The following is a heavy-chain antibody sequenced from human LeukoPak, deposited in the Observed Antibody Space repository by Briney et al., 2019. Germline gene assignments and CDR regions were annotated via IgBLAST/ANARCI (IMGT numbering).Heavy chain of an antibody. D-gene: IGHD3-10*01. CDR3: ARDLYGSGSLDY. J-gene: IGHJ4*02. V-gene: IGHV1-2*02. Sequence: ASVKVSCKASGYTFTGYYMHWVQQAPGQGLEWMGWINPNSGGTNYAQKFQGRVTMTRDTSISTAYMELSRLRSDDTAVYYCARDLYGSGSLDYWGQGTLVTVSS. CDR1: GYTFTGYY. CDR2: INPNSGGT.